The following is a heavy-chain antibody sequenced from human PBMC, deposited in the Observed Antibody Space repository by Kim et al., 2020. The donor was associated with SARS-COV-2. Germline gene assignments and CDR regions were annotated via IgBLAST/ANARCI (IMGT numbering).Heavy chain of an antibody. V-gene: IGHV4-61*02. Sequence: SETLSLTCTVSGGSISSGSYYWSWIRQPAGKGLEWIGRIYTSGSTNYNPSLKSRVTISVDTSKNQFSLKLSSVTAADTAVYYCARDREFDYGGKSAFGMDVWGQGTTVTVSS. CDR2: IYTSGST. D-gene: IGHD4-17*01. J-gene: IGHJ6*02. CDR3: ARDREFDYGGKSAFGMDV. CDR1: GGSISSGSYY.